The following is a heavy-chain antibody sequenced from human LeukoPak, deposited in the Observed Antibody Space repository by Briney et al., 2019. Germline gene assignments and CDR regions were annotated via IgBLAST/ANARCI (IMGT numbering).Heavy chain of an antibody. CDR2: IYYSGST. Sequence: PSETLSLTCTVSDGSISSGGYYWSWIRQHPGKGLEWIGYIYYSGSTYYNPSLKSRVTISVDTSKNQFSLKLSSVTAADTAVYYCARVPPEASYYYDSNDAFDIWGQGTMVTVSS. CDR1: DGSISSGGYY. CDR3: ARVPPEASYYYDSNDAFDI. V-gene: IGHV4-31*03. J-gene: IGHJ3*02. D-gene: IGHD3-22*01.